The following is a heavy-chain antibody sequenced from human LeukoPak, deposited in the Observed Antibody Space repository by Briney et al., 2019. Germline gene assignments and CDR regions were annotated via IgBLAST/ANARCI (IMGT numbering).Heavy chain of an antibody. V-gene: IGHV3-53*01. J-gene: IGHJ4*02. CDR1: GFTFTNYG. Sequence: GGSLRLSCAASGFTFTNYGMSWVRQAPGKGLEWVAVIYNGNNTDYGDSVKGRFIISRGNSKNTLYLQINSLRPEDTAVYYCARASGWLHFDYWGQGTLVTVSS. CDR2: IYNGNNT. D-gene: IGHD6-19*01. CDR3: ARASGWLHFDY.